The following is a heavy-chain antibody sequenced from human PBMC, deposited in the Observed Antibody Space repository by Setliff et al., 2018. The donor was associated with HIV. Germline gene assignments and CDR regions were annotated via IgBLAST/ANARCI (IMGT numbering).Heavy chain of an antibody. CDR1: GGSFSGYY. CDR3: ARDQPQDYDSLTGYYTGRYFDY. J-gene: IGHJ4*02. V-gene: IGHV4-34*01. Sequence: ASETLSLTCAVYGGSFSGYYWSWIRQPPGKGLEWIGEINDNGSTNYNPSLKSRVTISVDTSKNQFSLKLSSVTAADTAVYYCARDQPQDYDSLTGYYTGRYFDYWGRGTLVTVSS. CDR2: INDNGST. D-gene: IGHD3-9*01.